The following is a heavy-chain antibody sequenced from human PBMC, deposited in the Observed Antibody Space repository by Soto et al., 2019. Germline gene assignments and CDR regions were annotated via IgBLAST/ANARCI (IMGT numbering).Heavy chain of an antibody. CDR2: IYPDDSDT. Sequence: GESLKISCKASGYSFSIYWIGWVRQMPGKGLEWMGIIYPDDSDTKYSPSFQGQVTISADKSINTAYLQWSSLKASDTAMYYCARRHRGVATVPGSSDYWGQAPLVTV. CDR1: GYSFSIYW. V-gene: IGHV5-51*01. J-gene: IGHJ4*02. D-gene: IGHD2-21*02. CDR3: ARRHRGVATVPGSSDY.